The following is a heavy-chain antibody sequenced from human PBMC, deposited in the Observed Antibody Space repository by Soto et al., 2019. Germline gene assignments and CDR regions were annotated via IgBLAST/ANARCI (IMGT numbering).Heavy chain of an antibody. CDR2: ISHSGAT. V-gene: IGHV4-34*01. CDR1: GGSLSDFY. J-gene: IGHJ4*02. D-gene: IGHD3-10*01. Sequence: LSLTCAVYGGSLSDFYWNWIRQPPGKGLEWIGEISHSGATNYNPSLKGRVTISVDTSKKQFSLKVNSVTAADTAVYYCARGRPGVRGIRFDYWGQGILVTVSS. CDR3: ARGRPGVRGIRFDY.